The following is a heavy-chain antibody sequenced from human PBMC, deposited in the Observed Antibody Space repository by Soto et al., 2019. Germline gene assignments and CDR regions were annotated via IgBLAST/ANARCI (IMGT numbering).Heavy chain of an antibody. Sequence: ASVKVSCKASGYTFTSYGISWVRQAPGQGLEWMGWISAYNGNTNYAQKLQGRVTMTTDTSTSTAYMELSRLRSDDTAVYYCARKKQGGYFDYWGQGTLVTVSS. V-gene: IGHV1-18*04. J-gene: IGHJ4*02. CDR3: ARKKQGGYFDY. CDR1: GYTFTSYG. CDR2: ISAYNGNT.